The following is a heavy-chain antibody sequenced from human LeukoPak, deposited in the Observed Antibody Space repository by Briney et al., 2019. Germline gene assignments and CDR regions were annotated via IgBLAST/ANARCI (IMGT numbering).Heavy chain of an antibody. D-gene: IGHD4-23*01. CDR1: GYSITSGYY. CDR2: IYHSGNT. V-gene: IGHV4-38-2*02. J-gene: IGHJ5*02. Sequence: PTETLSLTCTVSGYSITSGYYWAWIRQSPGKGLEWIGSIYHSGNTYYNPSLKSRVIILVDTSKNQFSLRLTSVTAADTAVYYCARGIFYGGRNQYIWFDVWGQGTLVTVSS. CDR3: ARGIFYGGRNQYIWFDV.